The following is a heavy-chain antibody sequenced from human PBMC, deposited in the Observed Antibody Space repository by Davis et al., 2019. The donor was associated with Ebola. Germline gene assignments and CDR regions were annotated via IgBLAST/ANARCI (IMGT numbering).Heavy chain of an antibody. CDR2: ISAYNGNT. CDR1: GYTSTSYG. V-gene: IGHV1-18*01. CDR3: ARDRGTIFGAWFDP. D-gene: IGHD3-3*01. J-gene: IGHJ5*02. Sequence: ASVKVSCKASGYTSTSYGISWVRQAPGQGLEWMGWISAYNGNTNYAQKLQGRVTMTTDTSTSTAYMELRSLRSDDTAVYYCARDRGTIFGAWFDPWGQGTLVTVSS.